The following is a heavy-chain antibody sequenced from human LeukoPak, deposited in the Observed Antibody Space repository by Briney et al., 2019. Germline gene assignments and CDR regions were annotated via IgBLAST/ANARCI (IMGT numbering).Heavy chain of an antibody. D-gene: IGHD6-6*01. CDR1: GGSISSYY. CDR3: ARERGSSGWFDP. J-gene: IGHJ5*02. CDR2: IYYSGST. Sequence: TSETLSLTCTVSGGSISSYYWSWIRQPPGKGLEWIGYIYYSGSTNYNPSLKSRVTISVDTSKNQFSLKLSSVTAADTAVYYCARERGSSGWFDPWGQGTLVTVSS. V-gene: IGHV4-59*01.